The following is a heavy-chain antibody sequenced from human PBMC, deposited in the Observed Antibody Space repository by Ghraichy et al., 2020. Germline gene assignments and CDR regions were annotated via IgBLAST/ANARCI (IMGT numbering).Heavy chain of an antibody. Sequence: GESLNISCAASGFTFKDYAMNWVRQAPGKGLEWVSTISGSGTSTYYTDSVKGRFTISRDSSNTLYLQMNSLRAEDTAVYYCAKGDTYYYDSSGNFRFAAFDIWSQGTMVTVSS. J-gene: IGHJ3*02. V-gene: IGHV3-23*01. D-gene: IGHD3-22*01. CDR1: GFTFKDYA. CDR3: AKGDTYYYDSSGNFRFAAFDI. CDR2: ISGSGTST.